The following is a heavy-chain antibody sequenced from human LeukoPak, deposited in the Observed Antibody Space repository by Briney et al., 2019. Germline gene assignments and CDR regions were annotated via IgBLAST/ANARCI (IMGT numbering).Heavy chain of an antibody. D-gene: IGHD6-19*01. CDR3: AKDPGSGWYNWFDP. CDR2: IRYDGNNK. Sequence: DPGGSLRLSCAASGFTFSSYGMHWVRQAPGKGLEWVAFIRYDGNNKYYGDSVKGRFTISRDNSKNTLYLQMNSLRAEDTAVYYCAKDPGSGWYNWFDPWGQGTLVTVSS. CDR1: GFTFSSYG. V-gene: IGHV3-30*02. J-gene: IGHJ5*02.